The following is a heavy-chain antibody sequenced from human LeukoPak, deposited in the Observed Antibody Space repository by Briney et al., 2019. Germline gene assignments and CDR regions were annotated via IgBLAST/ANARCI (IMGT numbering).Heavy chain of an antibody. CDR2: IYYSGST. CDR1: GDSITRRSDY. D-gene: IGHD1-26*01. V-gene: IGHV4-39*01. J-gene: IGHJ4*02. Sequence: SETLSLTCTVTGDSITRRSDYWGWVRQPSGKGLEWIGSIYYSGSTYYNPSFKSRVTISVDTSRNQFSLQFYCARNESVLGTTGLNDFFDDWGQGPLVTVSS. CDR3: LNDFFDD.